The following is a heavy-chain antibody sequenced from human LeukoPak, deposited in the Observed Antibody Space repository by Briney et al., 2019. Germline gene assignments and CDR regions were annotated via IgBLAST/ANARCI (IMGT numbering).Heavy chain of an antibody. J-gene: IGHJ3*02. D-gene: IGHD1-26*01. Sequence: PGGSLRLSCAASGFTVSSNYMSWVRQAPGKGLEWVSVIYSGGSTYYADSVKGRFTISRDNSKNTLYLQMSSLRAEDTAVYYCASSYSGSYAFDIWGQGTMVTVSS. CDR3: ASSYSGSYAFDI. V-gene: IGHV3-53*01. CDR2: IYSGGST. CDR1: GFTVSSNY.